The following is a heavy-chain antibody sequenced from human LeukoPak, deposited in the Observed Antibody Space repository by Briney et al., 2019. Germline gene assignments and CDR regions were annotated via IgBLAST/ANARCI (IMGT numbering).Heavy chain of an antibody. V-gene: IGHV3-11*06. CDR3: ARDRGYSYGSYYYYGMDV. Sequence: PGGSLRLSCVASGFTFSDYFMTWIRQAPGKGLEWVSYITGSSDNRNYADSVKGRFTISRDKSTNSLYLQMNSLRAEDTAVYYCARDRGYSYGSYYYYGMDVWGQGTTVTVSS. CDR2: ITGSSDNR. CDR1: GFTFSDYF. J-gene: IGHJ6*02. D-gene: IGHD5-18*01.